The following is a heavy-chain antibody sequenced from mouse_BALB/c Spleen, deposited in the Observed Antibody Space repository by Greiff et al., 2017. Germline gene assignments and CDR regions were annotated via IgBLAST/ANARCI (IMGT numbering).Heavy chain of an antibody. CDR3: ARHEITTVVATDLDY. J-gene: IGHJ2*01. CDR1: GFTFSSYG. V-gene: IGHV5-6*01. Sequence: EVMLVESGGDLVKPGGSLKLSCAASGFTFSSYGMSWVRQTPDTRLEWVATISSGGSYTYYPDSVKGRFTITRDNAKNTLYLQMSSLKSEDTAMYYCARHEITTVVATDLDYWGQGTTLTVSS. CDR2: ISSGGSYT. D-gene: IGHD1-1*01.